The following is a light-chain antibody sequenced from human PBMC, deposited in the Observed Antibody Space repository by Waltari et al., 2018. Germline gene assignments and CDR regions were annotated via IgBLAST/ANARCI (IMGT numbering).Light chain of an antibody. J-gene: IGKJ5*01. V-gene: IGKV3-20*01. CDR1: QNVDNNY. Sequence: TQPPVSLSLSTGEPATHSCRASQNVDNNYVAWYQQKPGQPPKLLIYGASGRGSGIPDRFSGSGSGTDFTLTISRLEPEDFVVYHCQQYGTLPVTFGQGTRLEIK. CDR2: GAS. CDR3: QQYGTLPVT.